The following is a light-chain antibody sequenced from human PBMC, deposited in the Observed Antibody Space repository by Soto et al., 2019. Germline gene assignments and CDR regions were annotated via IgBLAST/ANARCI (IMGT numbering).Light chain of an antibody. Sequence: QSVLTQPASVSGSPGQSITISCTGTSGDIGSYNRVSWYQQHPGKAPKLIIYEVTDRPSGVSNRFSGSKSGNTASLTISGLQAEEEAEYFCRSYTNINTKAWCFGTGTKVT. CDR1: SGDIGSYNR. V-gene: IGLV2-14*01. CDR2: EVT. J-gene: IGLJ1*01. CDR3: RSYTNINTKAWC.